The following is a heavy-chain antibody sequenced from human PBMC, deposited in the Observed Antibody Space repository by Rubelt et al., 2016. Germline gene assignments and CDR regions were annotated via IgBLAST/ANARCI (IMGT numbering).Heavy chain of an antibody. J-gene: IGHJ3*02. CDR2: INSAGSST. Sequence: EVQLVESGGGLVQPGGSLRLSCAASGFTFSSYWMHWVRQAPGKGLVWVSRINSAGSSTSYADSVKGRFTISRDNAKNTLYLQMNSLRAEDTAVYYCARSGPDVVVPAAIRVEGDAFDIWGQGTRVTVSS. V-gene: IGHV3-74*01. CDR3: ARSGPDVVVPAAIRVEGDAFDI. D-gene: IGHD2-2*02. CDR1: GFTFSSYW.